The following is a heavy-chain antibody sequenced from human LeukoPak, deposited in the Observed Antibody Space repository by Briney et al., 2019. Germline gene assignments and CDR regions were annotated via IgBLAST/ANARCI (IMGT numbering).Heavy chain of an antibody. Sequence: ASVKVSCKASGYTFTGYYMHWVRQAPGQGLEWMGWINPNSGGTNYAQKFQGRVTMTRDTSISTAYMELSRLKSDDTAVYYCARDRFVATLYSLDPWGQGTLVTVSS. CDR1: GYTFTGYY. CDR2: INPNSGGT. CDR3: ARDRFVATLYSLDP. V-gene: IGHV1-2*02. J-gene: IGHJ5*02. D-gene: IGHD3-10*01.